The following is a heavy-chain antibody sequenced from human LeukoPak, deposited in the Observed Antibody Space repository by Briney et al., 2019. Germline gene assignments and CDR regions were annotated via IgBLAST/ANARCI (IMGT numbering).Heavy chain of an antibody. D-gene: IGHD2-2*02. Sequence: PGGSLRLSCAASGFKFRDYHMSWIRQAPGKGLQWVSSIDPSGTTIYYADSVRGRFAISRDSAKNSLYLQMNSLRAEDTAIYYCARAPYCTSSNYYTGHNWFDPWGQGTLVTVSS. CDR2: IDPSGTTI. CDR1: GFKFRDYH. V-gene: IGHV3-11*04. CDR3: ARAPYCTSSNYYTGHNWFDP. J-gene: IGHJ5*02.